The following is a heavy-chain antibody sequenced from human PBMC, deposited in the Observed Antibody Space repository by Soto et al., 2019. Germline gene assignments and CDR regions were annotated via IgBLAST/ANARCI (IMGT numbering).Heavy chain of an antibody. D-gene: IGHD3-22*01. J-gene: IGHJ3*02. V-gene: IGHV1-69*13. CDR3: ASRGYDSSGYPNRRAFDI. CDR1: GGTFSSYA. CDR2: IIPIFGTA. Sequence: SVKVSCKASGGTFSSYAISWVRQAPGQGLEWMGEIIPIFGTANYAQKFQGRVTITADESTSTAYMELSSLRSEDTAVYYCASRGYDSSGYPNRRAFDIWGQGTMVTV.